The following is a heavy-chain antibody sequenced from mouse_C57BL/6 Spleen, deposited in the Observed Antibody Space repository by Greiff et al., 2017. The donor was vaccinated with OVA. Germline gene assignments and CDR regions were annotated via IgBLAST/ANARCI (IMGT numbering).Heavy chain of an antibody. J-gene: IGHJ4*01. Sequence: QVQLQQSGAELVKPGASVKLSCKASGYTFTSYWMQWVKQRPGQGLEWIGEIDPSDSYTNYNQKFKGKATLTVDTSSSTAYMQLSSLTSEDSAVYYCATSDSNYSYYAMDYWGQGTSVTVSS. V-gene: IGHV1-50*01. D-gene: IGHD2-12*01. CDR2: IDPSDSYT. CDR3: ATSDSNYSYYAMDY. CDR1: GYTFTSYW.